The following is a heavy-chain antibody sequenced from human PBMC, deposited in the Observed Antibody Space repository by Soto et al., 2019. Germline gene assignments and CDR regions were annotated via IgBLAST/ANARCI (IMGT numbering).Heavy chain of an antibody. Sequence: QVQLVESGGGVVQPGRSLRLSCAASGFTFSTYAMHWVRQAPGKGLEWVAVLSYDGSNKYYADSVQGRLTISRDNSKNPLYLQMSSLRAQDTAVYYCARVVPAAMYYYYGMDVWGQGTTVTVSS. CDR1: GFTFSTYA. CDR3: ARVVPAAMYYYYGMDV. D-gene: IGHD2-2*01. V-gene: IGHV3-30*03. J-gene: IGHJ6*02. CDR2: LSYDGSNK.